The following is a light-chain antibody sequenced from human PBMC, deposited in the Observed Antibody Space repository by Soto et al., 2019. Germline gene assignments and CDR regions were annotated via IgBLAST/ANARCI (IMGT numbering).Light chain of an antibody. J-gene: IGKJ1*01. Sequence: EIVLTQSPGTLSLSPGERATLSCRASQSVSSTYLAWYQQKPGQAPRPLIYGASNRATGIPARFSGSGSGTDFTLTISSLEPEDFAVYYCQQYNIWWAFGQGTKVDIK. V-gene: IGKV3-20*01. CDR1: QSVSSTY. CDR3: QQYNIWWA. CDR2: GAS.